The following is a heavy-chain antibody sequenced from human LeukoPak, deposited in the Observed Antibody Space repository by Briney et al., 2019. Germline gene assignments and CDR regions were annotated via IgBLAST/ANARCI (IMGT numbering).Heavy chain of an antibody. D-gene: IGHD3-3*01. J-gene: IGHJ4*02. CDR2: ISGSGGST. CDR1: GFTFSSYA. CDR3: AKDLAVLRFLEWLLPLRVFDY. Sequence: PGGSLRLSCAVSGFTFSSYAMSWVRQAPGKGLEWVSAISGSGGSTYYADSVKGRFTISRDDSKNTLYLQMNSLRAEDTAVYYCAKDLAVLRFLEWLLPLRVFDYWGQGTLVTVSS. V-gene: IGHV3-23*01.